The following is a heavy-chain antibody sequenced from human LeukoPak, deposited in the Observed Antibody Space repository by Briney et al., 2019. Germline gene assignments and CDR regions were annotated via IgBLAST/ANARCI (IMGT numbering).Heavy chain of an antibody. D-gene: IGHD6-19*01. Sequence: SETLSLTCTVSGGSISSYYWSWIRQHPGKGLEWIGKVFYSGRTYYNPSLESRVSISVDPSNQQFSLRLNSVTAADTAVYYCAREKEWLRFRGFDSWGQGTLVTVSS. CDR3: AREKEWLRFRGFDS. V-gene: IGHV4-59*06. J-gene: IGHJ4*02. CDR2: VFYSGRT. CDR1: GGSISSYY.